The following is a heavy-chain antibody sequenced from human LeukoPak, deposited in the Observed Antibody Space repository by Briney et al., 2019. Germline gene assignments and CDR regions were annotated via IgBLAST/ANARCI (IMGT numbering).Heavy chain of an antibody. CDR1: GFTVSSNY. V-gene: IGHV3-53*01. CDR3: ARDHPYYYDSSGPED. Sequence: GGSLRLSCAASGFTVSSNYMSWVRQAPGKGLEWVSVIYSGGSTYYADSVKGRFTISRDNSKNTLYLQMNSLRAEDTAVYYCARDHPYYYDSSGPEDWGQGTLVTVPS. J-gene: IGHJ4*02. CDR2: IYSGGST. D-gene: IGHD3-22*01.